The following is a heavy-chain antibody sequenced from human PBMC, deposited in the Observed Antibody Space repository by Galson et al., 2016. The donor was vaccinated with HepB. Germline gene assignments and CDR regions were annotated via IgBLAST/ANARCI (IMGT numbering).Heavy chain of an antibody. D-gene: IGHD2-15*01. J-gene: IGHJ6*02. V-gene: IGHV3-33*01. Sequence: SLRLSCAASGFTFSGYGMHWVRQAPGKGLEWVAVIWYDGSNKYYADSVKGRFTISRDNSKNTLYLQMNSLRAEDTAVYYCARGWSLMDVWGQGTTVTVSS. CDR2: IWYDGSNK. CDR1: GFTFSGYG. CDR3: ARGWSLMDV.